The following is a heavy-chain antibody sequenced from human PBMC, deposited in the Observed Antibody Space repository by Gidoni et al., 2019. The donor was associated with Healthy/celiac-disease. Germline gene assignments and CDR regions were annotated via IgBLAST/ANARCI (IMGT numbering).Heavy chain of an antibody. Sequence: QVQLVQSGAEVKKPGSSVKVSCKASGGTFSSYAISWVRQAPGQGLEWMGGNYHILGTANHAKKVQGRVTISADESQSTAYMELSSLRSEDTAVYDCAREGSSGSHTIFDYWGQGTLVTVSS. J-gene: IGHJ4*02. V-gene: IGHV1-69*01. CDR2: NYHILGTA. D-gene: IGHD1-26*01. CDR3: AREGSSGSHTIFDY. CDR1: GGTFSSYA.